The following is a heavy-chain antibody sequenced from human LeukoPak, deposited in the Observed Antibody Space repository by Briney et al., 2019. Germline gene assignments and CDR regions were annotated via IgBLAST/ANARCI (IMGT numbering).Heavy chain of an antibody. CDR2: INHSGST. Sequence: PSETLSLTCAVYGGSFSVYYSSWIRQPPGKGLEWIGEINHSGSTNYNPSLKSRVTISVDTSKNQFSLKLSSVTAADTAVYYCARLGGAVVPAAVYGMDVWGQGTTVTVSS. V-gene: IGHV4-34*01. CDR3: ARLGGAVVPAAVYGMDV. J-gene: IGHJ6*02. D-gene: IGHD2-2*01. CDR1: GGSFSVYY.